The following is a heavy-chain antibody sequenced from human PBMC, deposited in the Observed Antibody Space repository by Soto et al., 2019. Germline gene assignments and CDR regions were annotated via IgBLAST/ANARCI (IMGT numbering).Heavy chain of an antibody. CDR2: IYYSGST. J-gene: IGHJ4*02. Sequence: SETLSLTCTVSGGSISSYYWSWIRQPPGKGLEWIGYIYYSGSTNYNPSLKSRVTISVDTSKNQFSLKLSSVTAADTAVYYCARDAWIKLWLGYFDYWGQGNLVTLSS. CDR3: ARDAWIKLWLGYFDY. CDR1: GGSISSYY. D-gene: IGHD5-18*01. V-gene: IGHV4-59*01.